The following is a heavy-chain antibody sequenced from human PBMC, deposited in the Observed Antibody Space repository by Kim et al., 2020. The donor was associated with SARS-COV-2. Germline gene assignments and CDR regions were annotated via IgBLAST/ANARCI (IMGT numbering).Heavy chain of an antibody. CDR3: ARGRHCSGGSCYFYP. V-gene: IGHV4-34*01. CDR1: GGSFSGYY. Sequence: SETLSLTCAVYGGSFSGYYWSWIRQPPGKGLEWIGEINHSGSTNYNPSLKSRVTISVDTSKNQFSLKLSSVTAADTAVYYCARGRHCSGGSCYFYPWGQGTLGTVSS. CDR2: INHSGST. D-gene: IGHD2-15*01. J-gene: IGHJ5*02.